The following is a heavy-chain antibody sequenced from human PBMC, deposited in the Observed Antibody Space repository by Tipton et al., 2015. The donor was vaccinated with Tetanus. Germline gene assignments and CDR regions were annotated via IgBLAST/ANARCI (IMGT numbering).Heavy chain of an antibody. CDR1: GYNFNLYW. D-gene: IGHD7-27*01. CDR2: IYPGDSDT. Sequence: VQLVQSGAEVKKPGESLKISCQGSGYNFNLYWIAWVRQMPGKGLEWMGIIYPGDSDTTYSPSLQGQVTISADRSISTAYLQWSSLKASDTAVFFCARRLGPYTGDQIWHFDLWGRGTLVTVSS. CDR3: ARRLGPYTGDQIWHFDL. V-gene: IGHV5-51*01. J-gene: IGHJ2*01.